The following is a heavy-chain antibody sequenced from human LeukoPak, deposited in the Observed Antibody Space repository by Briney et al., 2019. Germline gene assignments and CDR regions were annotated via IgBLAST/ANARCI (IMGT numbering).Heavy chain of an antibody. J-gene: IGHJ3*02. V-gene: IGHV1-69*05. D-gene: IGHD2-2*01. Sequence: ASVKVSCKASGGTFSSYAISWVRQAPGQGLEWMGWIIPIFGTANYAQKFQGRVTITTDESTSTAYMELSSLRSEDTAVYYCAREPYCSSTSCYAFDIWGQGTMVTVSS. CDR2: IIPIFGTA. CDR1: GGTFSSYA. CDR3: AREPYCSSTSCYAFDI.